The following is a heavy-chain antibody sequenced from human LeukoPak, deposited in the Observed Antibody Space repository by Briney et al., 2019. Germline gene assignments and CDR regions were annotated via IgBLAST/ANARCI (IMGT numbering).Heavy chain of an antibody. Sequence: PGGSLRLFCAASGFTFSNYALSWVRLAPGKGLEWVSLISGSGGQKDYADSVKGRFTISRDNSGNTLNLQMDSLKAEDTAVYYCAKHVWTSVWFFDYWGQGTLVTVSS. CDR3: AKHVWTSVWFFDY. D-gene: IGHD6-19*01. CDR1: GFTFSNYA. J-gene: IGHJ4*02. CDR2: ISGSGGQK. V-gene: IGHV3-23*01.